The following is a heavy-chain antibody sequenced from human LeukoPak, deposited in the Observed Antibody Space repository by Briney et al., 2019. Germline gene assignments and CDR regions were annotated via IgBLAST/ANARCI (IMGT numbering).Heavy chain of an antibody. CDR3: AKDIRVVGAKAFDY. V-gene: IGHV3-9*01. Sequence: GRSLRLSCAASGFTFDDYAMHWVRHAPGKGMEWVSGISWNSGSIGYADSVKGRFTISRDNAKNSLYLQMNSLRAEDTALYYCAKDIRVVGAKAFDYWGQGTLVTVSS. D-gene: IGHD1-26*01. J-gene: IGHJ4*02. CDR1: GFTFDDYA. CDR2: ISWNSGSI.